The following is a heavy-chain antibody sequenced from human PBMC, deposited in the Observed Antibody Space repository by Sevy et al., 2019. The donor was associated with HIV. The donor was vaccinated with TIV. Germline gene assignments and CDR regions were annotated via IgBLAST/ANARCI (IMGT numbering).Heavy chain of an antibody. J-gene: IGHJ3*02. Sequence: LSLTCAASGFTFGNYWMHWVRQAPGKGLVWISRINNDGSNTNYADSVKGRFTTSRDNAKNTLYLQMNSLRAEDMAVYYCGREMISMVPGVPDAFDIWGQGTMVTVSS. CDR2: INNDGSNT. CDR3: GREMISMVPGVPDAFDI. CDR1: GFTFGNYW. V-gene: IGHV3-74*01. D-gene: IGHD3-10*01.